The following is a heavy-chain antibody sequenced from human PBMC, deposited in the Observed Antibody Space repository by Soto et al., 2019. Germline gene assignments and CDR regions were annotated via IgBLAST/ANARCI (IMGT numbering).Heavy chain of an antibody. CDR1: GGSFSGYY. CDR3: ARGPRYCSGGSCYRALPGVFDY. V-gene: IGHV4-34*01. D-gene: IGHD2-15*01. J-gene: IGHJ4*02. CDR2: INHSGST. Sequence: SETLSLTCAVYGGSFSGYYWSWIRQPPGKGLEWIGEINHSGSTNYNPSLKSRVTISVDTSKNQFSLKLSSVTAADTAVYYCARGPRYCSGGSCYRALPGVFDYWGQGTLVTVSS.